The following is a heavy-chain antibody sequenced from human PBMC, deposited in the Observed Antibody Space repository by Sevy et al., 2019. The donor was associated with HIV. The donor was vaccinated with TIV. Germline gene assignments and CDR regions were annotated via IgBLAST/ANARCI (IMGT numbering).Heavy chain of an antibody. D-gene: IGHD3-22*01. CDR2: ISSRGDII. V-gene: IGHV3-48*02. Sequence: GGSLRLSCAASGFTFSSYSMNWVRQAPGKGLEWVSSISSRGDIIYYADSVKGRFTISRDNAKNSLFLQMNSLRDEDTAVYYCATEGRDSSGYYFLYYYWGQGTLVTVSS. J-gene: IGHJ4*02. CDR3: ATEGRDSSGYYFLYYY. CDR1: GFTFSSYS.